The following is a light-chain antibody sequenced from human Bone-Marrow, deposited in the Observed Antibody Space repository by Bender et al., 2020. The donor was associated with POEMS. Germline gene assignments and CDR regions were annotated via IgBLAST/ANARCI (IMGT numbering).Light chain of an antibody. CDR2: DVT. CDR3: CSFAGSATWV. CDR1: SGDIGGSKF. V-gene: IGLV2-14*03. J-gene: IGLJ3*02. Sequence: QPALTQPASVSGSPGQSITVSCTGTSGDIGGSKFVSWYQQHPGKAPKLIIHDVTSRPLGFPSRFSASKSGNTASLTISGLQAEDEATYYCCSFAGSATWVFGGGTKLTAL.